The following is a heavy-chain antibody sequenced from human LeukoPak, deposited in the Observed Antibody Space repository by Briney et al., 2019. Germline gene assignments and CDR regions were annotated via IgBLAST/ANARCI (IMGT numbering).Heavy chain of an antibody. V-gene: IGHV1-2*06. J-gene: IGHJ3*02. CDR2: INPNSGGI. CDR1: GYTFTGYY. D-gene: IGHD4-17*01. CDR3: ARDGYGDYVGAFDI. Sequence: ASVKVSCKASGYTFTGYYMHWARQAPGQGLEWMGRINPNSGGINYAQKFQGRVTMTRDTSISTAYMELSRLRSDDTAVYYCARDGYGDYVGAFDIWGQGTMVTVSS.